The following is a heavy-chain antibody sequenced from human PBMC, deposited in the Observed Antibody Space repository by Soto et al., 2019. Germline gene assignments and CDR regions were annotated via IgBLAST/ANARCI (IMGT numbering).Heavy chain of an antibody. Sequence: SGPTLLNPTQTLTLTCTSPWFSLSTNGMSVSWIRQPPGKALEWLALFNWDDDKYYSTSLKTRLTISKDSSKNRVVLTMTNMDPVDTATYYCERTPIAAAGYYFELLVLGSLVT. CDR1: WFSLSTNGMS. CDR2: FNWDDDK. V-gene: IGHV2-70*01. D-gene: IGHD6-13*01. CDR3: ERTPIAAAGYYFEL. J-gene: IGHJ4*02.